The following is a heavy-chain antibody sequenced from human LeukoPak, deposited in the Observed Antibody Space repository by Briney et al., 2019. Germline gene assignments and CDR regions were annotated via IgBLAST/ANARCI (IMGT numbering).Heavy chain of an antibody. D-gene: IGHD2-21*02. CDR2: IYYSGST. Sequence: SETLSLTCTVSGGSISSSSYYWGWIRQPPGKGLEWIGRIYYSGSTYYNPSLKSRVTISVDTSKNQFSLKLSSVTAADTAVYYCASRGGAYCGGDCYFTSFDYWGQGTLVTVSS. CDR1: GGSISSSSYY. V-gene: IGHV4-39*01. CDR3: ASRGGAYCGGDCYFTSFDY. J-gene: IGHJ4*02.